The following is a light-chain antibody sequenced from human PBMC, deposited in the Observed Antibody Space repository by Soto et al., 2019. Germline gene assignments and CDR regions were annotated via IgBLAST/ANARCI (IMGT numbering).Light chain of an antibody. CDR3: QQYGGSPYT. Sequence: EIVLTQSPGTLSLSPGERATLSCRASQSVRSNYLAWYQQKPGQAPRLLIYGASSRATAIPDRFSGTGSGTDFTLTIRRLEPEDFAVYYCQQYGGSPYTFGQGTKLEIK. J-gene: IGKJ2*01. CDR1: QSVRSNY. V-gene: IGKV3-20*01. CDR2: GAS.